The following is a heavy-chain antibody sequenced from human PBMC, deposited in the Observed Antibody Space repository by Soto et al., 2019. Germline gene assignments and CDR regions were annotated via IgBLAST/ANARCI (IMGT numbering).Heavy chain of an antibody. Sequence: QVQLQESGPGLAKPSQTLSLTCSVSGGSISSGDYYWSWIRQPPGKGLEWIGYIYYSGSTYYNPSLKSRVTISIDTSKNQFSLNLSSVTATDAAVYYCARYLYCSGGSCFLRQYYFDYWGQGTLVTVSS. J-gene: IGHJ4*02. CDR1: GGSISSGDYY. V-gene: IGHV4-30-4*01. D-gene: IGHD2-15*01. CDR2: IYYSGST. CDR3: ARYLYCSGGSCFLRQYYFDY.